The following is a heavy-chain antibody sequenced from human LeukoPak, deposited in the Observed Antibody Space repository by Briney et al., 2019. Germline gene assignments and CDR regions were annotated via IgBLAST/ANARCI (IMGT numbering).Heavy chain of an antibody. CDR1: GFTFSSYG. D-gene: IGHD2-15*01. V-gene: IGHV3-30*02. Sequence: PGGSLRLSCAASGFTFSSYGMHWVRQAPGKGLEWVAFIRYDGSNKYYADSVKGRFTISRDNSKNTLYPQMNSLRAEDTAVYYCARDLGRRSLYYYYYYMDVWGKGTTVTISS. CDR3: ARDLGRRSLYYYYYYMDV. CDR2: IRYDGSNK. J-gene: IGHJ6*03.